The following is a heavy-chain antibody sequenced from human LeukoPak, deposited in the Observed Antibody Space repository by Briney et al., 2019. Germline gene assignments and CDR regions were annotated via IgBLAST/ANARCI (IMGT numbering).Heavy chain of an antibody. CDR2: IYSDRRT. D-gene: IGHD2-15*01. J-gene: IGHJ4*02. CDR1: GLTAGSNN. Sequence: GGSRSPPGSASGLTAGSNNMSWFRGPPGRGLEWVAIIYSDRRTFYAVSVQGRFTISRDDSKNTLFLQMDSLRAEDTAIYYCARDSTFSSYSYWGQGALVTVSS. CDR3: ARDSTFSSYSY. V-gene: IGHV3-53*01.